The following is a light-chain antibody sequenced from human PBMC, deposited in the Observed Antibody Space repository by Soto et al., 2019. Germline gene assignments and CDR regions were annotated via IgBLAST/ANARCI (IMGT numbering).Light chain of an antibody. CDR2: DAS. CDR3: QQYNSDLCT. Sequence: DIQMSQSPSTLSASVGDRVTITCRASQSIRTWLAWFQQKPGKAPKLLISDASSLESGVPSRFSGRGSRTEFTLTITRLPPDDFAAYYCQQYNSDLCTFGQGTKIEI. CDR1: QSIRTW. V-gene: IGKV1-5*01. J-gene: IGKJ1*01.